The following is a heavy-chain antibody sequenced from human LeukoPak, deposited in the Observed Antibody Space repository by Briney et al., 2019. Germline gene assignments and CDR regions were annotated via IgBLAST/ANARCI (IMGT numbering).Heavy chain of an antibody. J-gene: IGHJ4*02. CDR2: IWYGGSNK. Sequence: GGSLRLSCAASGFTFSSYGMHWVRQAPGKGLEWVAVIWYGGSNKYYADSVKGRFTISRDNSKNTLYLQMNSLRAEDTAVYYCARIPRYSSGWYALDYWGQGTLVTVSS. D-gene: IGHD6-19*01. CDR3: ARIPRYSSGWYALDY. V-gene: IGHV3-33*08. CDR1: GFTFSSYG.